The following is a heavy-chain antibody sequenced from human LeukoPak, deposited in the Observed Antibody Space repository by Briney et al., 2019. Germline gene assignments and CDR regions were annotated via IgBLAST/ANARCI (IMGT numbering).Heavy chain of an antibody. Sequence: GGSLRLSCAASGFTFSNYGMSWVRQAPGKGLEWVSAISGSGGSTYYADSVKGRFTISRDNSKNTLYLQMNSLRAEDTAVYYCANPPRHIDYWGQGTLVTVSS. J-gene: IGHJ4*02. CDR1: GFTFSNYG. CDR2: ISGSGGST. CDR3: ANPPRHIDY. V-gene: IGHV3-23*01.